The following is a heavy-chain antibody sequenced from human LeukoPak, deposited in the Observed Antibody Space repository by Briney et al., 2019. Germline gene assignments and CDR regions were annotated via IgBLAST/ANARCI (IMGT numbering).Heavy chain of an antibody. D-gene: IGHD1-26*01. CDR1: GFNFGSYD. J-gene: IGHJ4*02. V-gene: IGHV3-23*01. Sequence: PGGSLRLSCAASGFNFGSYDMNWVRQAPGKGLEWISGISGSGASTYYADSVKGRFTISRDDSRNTLYLQMNSLRGDDTAVYYCAKDVGKWESLHFFDYWGQGTLVTVSS. CDR3: AKDVGKWESLHFFDY. CDR2: ISGSGAST.